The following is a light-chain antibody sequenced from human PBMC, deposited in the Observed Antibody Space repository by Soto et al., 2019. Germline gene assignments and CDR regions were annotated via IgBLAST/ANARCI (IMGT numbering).Light chain of an antibody. CDR2: EVN. Sequence: ALTQPPSASGSPGQSVTISCTGTSRDIGYYDYVSWYQQHPGNAPKLIIYEVNKRPSGIPDRFSGSKSGNTASLTVSGLQPEDETDYYCSSYGGTNSYVFGTGTKLTV. J-gene: IGLJ1*01. CDR3: SSYGGTNSYV. V-gene: IGLV2-8*01. CDR1: SRDIGYYDY.